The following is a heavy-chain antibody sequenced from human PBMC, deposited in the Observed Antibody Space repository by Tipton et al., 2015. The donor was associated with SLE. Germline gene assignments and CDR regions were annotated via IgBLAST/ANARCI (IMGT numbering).Heavy chain of an antibody. CDR1: GGSISSYY. Sequence: TLSLTCTVSGGSISSYYWSWIRQPPGKGLEWIGYIYYSGSTNYNPSLKSRVTISVDTSKNQFSLNVRSVTAADTAVYHCVRGARGYSYGSDEDFDSWGQGILVTVSS. V-gene: IGHV4-59*01. D-gene: IGHD5-18*01. CDR3: VRGARGYSYGSDEDFDS. CDR2: IYYSGST. J-gene: IGHJ5*01.